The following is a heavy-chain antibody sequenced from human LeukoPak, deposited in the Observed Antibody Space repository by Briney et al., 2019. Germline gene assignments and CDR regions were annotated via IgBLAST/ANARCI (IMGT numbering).Heavy chain of an antibody. CDR3: ARVRGSSYFDY. CDR1: GFTFSSYW. CDR2: IKQDGSEK. J-gene: IGHJ4*02. D-gene: IGHD6-6*01. V-gene: IGHV3-7*01. Sequence: GGSLRLSCAASGFTFSSYWMSWVRQAPGKGLEWVANIKQDGSEKYYVDSVKGRFTISRDDAKNSLYLQMNSLRAEDTAVYYCARVRGSSYFDYWGQGTLVTVSS.